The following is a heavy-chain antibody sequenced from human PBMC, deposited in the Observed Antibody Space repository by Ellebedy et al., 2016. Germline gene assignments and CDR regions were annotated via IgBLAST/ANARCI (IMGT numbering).Heavy chain of an antibody. V-gene: IGHV1-69*13. D-gene: IGHD2-2*01. CDR1: GGTFSSYA. CDR3: AREYCSSTSCSHHSYYYYYGMDV. CDR2: IIPIFGTA. Sequence: SVKVSXKASGGTFSSYAISWVRQAPGQGLEWMGGIIPIFGTANYAQKFQGRVTITADESTSTAYMELSSLRSEDTAVYYCAREYCSSTSCSHHSYYYYYGMDVWGQGTTVTVSS. J-gene: IGHJ6*02.